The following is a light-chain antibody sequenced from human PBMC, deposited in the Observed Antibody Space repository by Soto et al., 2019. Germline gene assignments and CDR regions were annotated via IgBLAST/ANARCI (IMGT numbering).Light chain of an antibody. CDR1: SSDVGGYNY. V-gene: IGLV2-14*01. CDR2: DVS. Sequence: QSALTQPASVSWSPGQSITISCTGTSSDVGGYNYVSWYQQHPGKAPKLMIYDVSNRPSGVSNRFSGSKSGNTASLTISGLQAEDEADYYCSSYTSSSTWVFGTGTKLTVL. CDR3: SSYTSSSTWV. J-gene: IGLJ1*01.